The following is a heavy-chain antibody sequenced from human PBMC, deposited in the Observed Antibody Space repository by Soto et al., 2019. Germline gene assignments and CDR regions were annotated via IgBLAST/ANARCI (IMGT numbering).Heavy chain of an antibody. CDR3: ARVPSPFDFYYAMDV. J-gene: IGHJ6*02. CDR2: IFATATT. Sequence: SETLSRTCPVSGDSIGSCNQSWSWIRKAPGMGLELIGYIFATATTYYNPSLKSRLTMSLDTSQNQFSLKLNSVTAADTAVYFCARVPSPFDFYYAMDVWGQGTTVT. CDR1: GDSIGSCNQS. V-gene: IGHV4-30-4*02. D-gene: IGHD3-16*01.